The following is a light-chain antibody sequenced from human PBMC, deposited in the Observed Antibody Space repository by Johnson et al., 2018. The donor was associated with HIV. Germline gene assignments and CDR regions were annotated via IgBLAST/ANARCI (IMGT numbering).Light chain of an antibody. CDR3: ATWDASLSANV. CDR2: YND. CDR1: TSNIGDHS. Sequence: QAVLTQPPSVSAAPGRWVTVSCSGTTSNIGDHSVSWFQHLPGAAPKLLIYYNDRRPSGVPDRFSGSKSAASATLDITGLQSGDEGDYYCATWDASLSANVFGPGTKVTVL. V-gene: IGLV1-51*02. J-gene: IGLJ1*01.